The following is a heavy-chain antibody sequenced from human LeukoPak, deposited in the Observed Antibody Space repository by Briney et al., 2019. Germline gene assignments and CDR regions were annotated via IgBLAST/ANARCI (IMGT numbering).Heavy chain of an antibody. CDR2: SIPIFGTA. J-gene: IGHJ4*02. V-gene: IGHV1-69*01. CDR3: TRSDIVVVPAANFY. CDR1: GGTFSSYA. D-gene: IGHD2-2*01. Sequence: LVKVSCKASGGTFSSYAISWVRQAPGQGLEWMGGSIPIFGTANYAQKFQGRVTITADESTSTAYMELSSLRSEDTAVYYCTRSDIVVVPAANFYWGQGTLVTVSS.